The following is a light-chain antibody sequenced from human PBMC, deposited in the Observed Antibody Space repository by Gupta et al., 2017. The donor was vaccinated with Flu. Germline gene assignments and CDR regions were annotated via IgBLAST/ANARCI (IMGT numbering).Light chain of an antibody. CDR1: SSDVGGYNF. J-gene: IGLJ1*01. CDR3: SSYASGSTPCV. Sequence: SALTQPASVSGSPGQSITISCTGTSSDVGGYNFVSWYQQPPGKAPKLIIYDVTNRPSGISNRFSGSKSGNTASLTISGLLAEDEADYFCSSYASGSTPCVFGTGTRVTVL. CDR2: DVT. V-gene: IGLV2-14*01.